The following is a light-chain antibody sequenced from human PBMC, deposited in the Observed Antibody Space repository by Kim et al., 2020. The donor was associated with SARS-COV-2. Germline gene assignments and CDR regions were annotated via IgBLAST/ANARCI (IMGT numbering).Light chain of an antibody. Sequence: LSLSPGERATLSCRASQSVSSYLAWYQQKPGQAPRLLIYDASNRATGIPARFSGSGSGTDFTLTISSLEPEDFAIYYCQHRSNYPLTFGGGTKVDIK. V-gene: IGKV3-11*01. CDR2: DAS. J-gene: IGKJ4*01. CDR3: QHRSNYPLT. CDR1: QSVSSY.